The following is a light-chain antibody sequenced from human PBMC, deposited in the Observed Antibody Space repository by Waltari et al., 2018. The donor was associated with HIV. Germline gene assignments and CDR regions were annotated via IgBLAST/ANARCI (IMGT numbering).Light chain of an antibody. J-gene: IGKJ2*01. CDR3: QQSYSTPFT. CDR1: QSINTY. Sequence: IQVTQSPSSLSASVGDRVTITCRAGQSINTYLNWYQQKQGKAPKLLIYSASSLLSGVPSRFSDSGSGTDFTLTISSLQPEDFATYSCQQSYSTPFTFGQGTKLEIK. CDR2: SAS. V-gene: IGKV1-39*01.